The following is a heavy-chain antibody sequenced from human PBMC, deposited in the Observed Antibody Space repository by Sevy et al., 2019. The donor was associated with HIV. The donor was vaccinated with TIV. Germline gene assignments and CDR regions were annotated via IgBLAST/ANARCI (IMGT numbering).Heavy chain of an antibody. Sequence: GGSLRLSCAASGFTFSSYEMNWVRQAPGKGLEWVSYISSSGSTIYYADSVKGRFTISRDNAKNSLYLQMNSLRAEDTAVYYCASTHTYYDFWSGYYKLSKSPYYFDYWAREPWSPSPQ. CDR2: ISSSGSTI. V-gene: IGHV3-48*03. J-gene: IGHJ4*02. CDR1: GFTFSSYE. D-gene: IGHD3-3*01. CDR3: ASTHTYYDFWSGYYKLSKSPYYFDY.